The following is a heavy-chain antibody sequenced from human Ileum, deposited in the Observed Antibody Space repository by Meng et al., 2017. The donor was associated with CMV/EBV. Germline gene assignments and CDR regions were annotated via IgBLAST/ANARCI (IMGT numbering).Heavy chain of an antibody. D-gene: IGHD6-19*01. J-gene: IGHJ4*02. CDR2: ISSSSSTI. Sequence: GESLKISCAASGFTFSSYSMNWVRQAPGKGLEWVSYISSSSSTIYYADSVKGRFTISRDNAKNSLYLQMNSLRAEDTAVYYCAKGVTVAGHLYWGQGTLVTVSS. V-gene: IGHV3-48*04. CDR3: AKGVTVAGHLY. CDR1: GFTFSSYS.